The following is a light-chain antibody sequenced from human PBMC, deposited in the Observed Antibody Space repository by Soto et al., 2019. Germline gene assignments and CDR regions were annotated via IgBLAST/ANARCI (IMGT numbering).Light chain of an antibody. J-gene: IGLJ2*01. V-gene: IGLV2-8*01. CDR3: NSYAGSNNVL. Sequence: QSALTQPPSASGSPGQSVTISCTGTSSDVGAYNYVSWYQQHPGKAPRLMIYDVTKRPSGVPDRFSGSKSGNTASLTVSGLQAEDEADYSCNSYAGSNNVLFGGGTQLTVL. CDR1: SSDVGAYNY. CDR2: DVT.